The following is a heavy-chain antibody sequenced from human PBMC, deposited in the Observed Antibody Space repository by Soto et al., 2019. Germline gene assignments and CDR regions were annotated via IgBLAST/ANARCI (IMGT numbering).Heavy chain of an antibody. CDR3: VKGPGMYSDFDS. Sequence: ASVKVSCKASGYTLIMYYIHWMRQAPGQGLEWMGLINPSGGSTTYAQKFQGRVTMTRDTSTSTVYMDLSSLKSEDTAVYSCVKGPGMYSDFDSWGQGTLVTVSS. CDR1: GYTLIMYY. V-gene: IGHV1-46*01. CDR2: INPSGGST. J-gene: IGHJ4*02. D-gene: IGHD2-8*01.